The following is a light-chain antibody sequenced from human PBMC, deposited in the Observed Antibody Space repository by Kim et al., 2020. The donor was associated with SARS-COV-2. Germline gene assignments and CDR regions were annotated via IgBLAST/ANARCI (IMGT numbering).Light chain of an antibody. Sequence: SYELTQPPSVSVSPGQTASITCSGDKLGNTYACWYQQKPGQSPVLVIYQDTKRPSGIPARFSGSNSGNTATLTISGTQAMDEADYYCQAWDNSNVVFGGGTQLTVL. J-gene: IGLJ2*01. CDR3: QAWDNSNVV. CDR2: QDT. CDR1: KLGNTY. V-gene: IGLV3-1*01.